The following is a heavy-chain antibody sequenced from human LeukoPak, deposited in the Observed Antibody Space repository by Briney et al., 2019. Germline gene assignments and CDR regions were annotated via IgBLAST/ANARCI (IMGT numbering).Heavy chain of an antibody. Sequence: GASVKVSCKASGYTFTSYDINWVRQATGQGLEWMGWRNPNSGNTGYAQKFQGRVTMTRNTSISTAYMELSSLRSEDTAVYYCARGSCSSTCCYLYYYYMDAWGKGTTVTVSS. CDR1: GYTFTSYD. CDR3: ARGSCSSTCCYLYYYYMDA. D-gene: IGHD2-2*01. V-gene: IGHV1-8*01. CDR2: RNPNSGNT. J-gene: IGHJ6*03.